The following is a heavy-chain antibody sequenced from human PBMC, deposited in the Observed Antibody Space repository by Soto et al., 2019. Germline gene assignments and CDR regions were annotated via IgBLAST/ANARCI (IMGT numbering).Heavy chain of an antibody. V-gene: IGHV4-34*01. Sequence: QVQLQQWGAGLLKPSETLSLTCAVYGGSFSGYYWSWIRQPPGKGLEWIGEINHSGSTNYNPSLKSRVTISVDTSKNQFSLKLSSVTAADTAVYYCARGSTADDAFDIWGQGTMVTVSS. D-gene: IGHD2-2*01. CDR3: ARGSTADDAFDI. J-gene: IGHJ3*02. CDR2: INHSGST. CDR1: GGSFSGYY.